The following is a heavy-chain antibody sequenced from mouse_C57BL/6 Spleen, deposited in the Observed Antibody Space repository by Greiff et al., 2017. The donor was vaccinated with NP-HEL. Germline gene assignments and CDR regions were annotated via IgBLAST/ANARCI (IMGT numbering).Heavy chain of an antibody. CDR2: ISYSGST. Sequence: DVQLQESGPGMVKPSQSLSLTCTVTGYSITSGYDWHWIRHFPGNKLEWMGYISYSGSTNYNPSLKSRISITHDTSKNHFFLKLNSVTTEDTATYYCARGGGNRYFDVWGTGTTVTVSS. D-gene: IGHD2-1*01. CDR3: ARGGGNRYFDV. CDR1: GYSITSGYD. V-gene: IGHV3-1*01. J-gene: IGHJ1*03.